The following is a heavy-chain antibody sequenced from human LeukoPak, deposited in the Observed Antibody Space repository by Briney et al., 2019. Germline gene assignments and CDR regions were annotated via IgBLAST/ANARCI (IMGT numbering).Heavy chain of an antibody. CDR2: ISSSNSYI. J-gene: IGHJ5*02. V-gene: IGHV3-21*05. CDR1: GFTFSSYS. CDR3: ARDSELLEWLPDSDL. D-gene: IGHD3-3*01. Sequence: GGSLRLSCAASGFTFSSYSMNWVRQAPGKGLEWVSYISSSNSYIYYADSVKGRFTVSRDNAENSVYLQMNSLRAEDTAVYYCARDSELLEWLPDSDLWGQETLVTVSS.